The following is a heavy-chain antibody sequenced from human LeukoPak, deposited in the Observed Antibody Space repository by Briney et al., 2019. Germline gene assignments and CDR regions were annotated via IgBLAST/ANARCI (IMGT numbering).Heavy chain of an antibody. D-gene: IGHD2-15*01. Sequence: GGSLGLSCVASGFTFSTYSIHWVRQAPGKGLEWVSSISYDGSNRYYADSVKGRFTISRDNSKNTLYLQMDSLRIEDTAVYHCAREGAIVVVVAASVGAFNIWGQGTLVTVSS. V-gene: IGHV3-30-3*01. CDR2: ISYDGSNR. J-gene: IGHJ3*02. CDR1: GFTFSTYS. CDR3: AREGAIVVVVAASVGAFNI.